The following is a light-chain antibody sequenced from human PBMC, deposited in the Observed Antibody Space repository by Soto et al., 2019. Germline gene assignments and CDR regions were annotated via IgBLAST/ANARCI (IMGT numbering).Light chain of an antibody. V-gene: IGLV2-8*01. CDR1: SSDVGGYHY. CDR3: NSYAGSNNWV. Sequence: QSALTQPPSASGSPGQSVTISCTGTSSDVGGYHYVSWYQQHPGKAPKLMIYAVTKRPSGVPDRFSGSKSGNTASLTVSGLQAEDEAHYYCNSYAGSNNWVFGGGTKLTVL. CDR2: AVT. J-gene: IGLJ3*02.